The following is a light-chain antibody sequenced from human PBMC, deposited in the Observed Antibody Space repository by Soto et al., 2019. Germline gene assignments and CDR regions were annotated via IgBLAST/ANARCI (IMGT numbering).Light chain of an antibody. CDR2: EVN. J-gene: IGLJ1*01. CDR3: TSYAGGNNV. V-gene: IGLV2-8*01. CDR1: SSDVGGYNY. Sequence: QSALTQPPSASGSPGQSVTISCTGTSSDVGGYNYVSWYQQYPGKVPKLMIYEVNKRPSGVPDRFSGSKSGNTASLTVSGLQGEDEVDYYCTSYAGGNNVFGTGTKLTVL.